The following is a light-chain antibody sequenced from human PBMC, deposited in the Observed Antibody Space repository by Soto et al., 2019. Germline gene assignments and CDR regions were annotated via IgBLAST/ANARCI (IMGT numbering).Light chain of an antibody. CDR3: QQYGSSTYT. Sequence: EIVLTQSPGTLSLSPGERATLSCRASQSVSSSYLAWYQQKPGQAPRLLIYGASNRATGIPDRFSGGGSGTDFTLTISRLEPEDFAVYYCQQYGSSTYTFGQGTKVDIK. V-gene: IGKV3-20*01. CDR2: GAS. CDR1: QSVSSSY. J-gene: IGKJ2*01.